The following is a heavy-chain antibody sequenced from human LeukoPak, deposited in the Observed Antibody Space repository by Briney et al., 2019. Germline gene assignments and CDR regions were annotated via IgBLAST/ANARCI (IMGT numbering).Heavy chain of an antibody. V-gene: IGHV1-46*02. D-gene: IGHD6-19*01. CDR3: ARQGTYSSAIGMGY. CDR1: GYAFNNHY. CDR2: INPSGGST. J-gene: IGHJ4*02. Sequence: ASVKVSCKASGYAFNNHYMYWVRQAPGQGLEWMGVINPSGGSTSYAQKFQGRVTMTRDTSTRTVYMEVNSLRSEDTAVYYCARQGTYSSAIGMGYWGQGTLVTVSS.